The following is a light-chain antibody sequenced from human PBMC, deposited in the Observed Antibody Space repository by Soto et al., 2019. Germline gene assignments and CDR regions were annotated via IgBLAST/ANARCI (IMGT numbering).Light chain of an antibody. V-gene: IGKV1-39*01. Sequence: DIQMTQSPSSLSASVGDRVTITCRASESINRHLNWYQQKPGKAPKLLIYAASSLQNGVPSRFSGSGCGTDFTLTISNLQPEDFATYFCQQSYSTLSITFGQGTRLEIK. J-gene: IGKJ5*01. CDR3: QQSYSTLSIT. CDR1: ESINRH. CDR2: AAS.